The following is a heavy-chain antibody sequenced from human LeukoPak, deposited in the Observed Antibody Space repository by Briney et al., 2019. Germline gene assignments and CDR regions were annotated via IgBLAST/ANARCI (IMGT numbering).Heavy chain of an antibody. CDR1: GFTFSSYG. D-gene: IGHD6-19*01. Sequence: TGRSLRLSCAASGFTFSSYGMHWVRQAPGKGLEWVAVISYDGSNKYYADSVKGRFTISRDNSKNTLYLQMNSLRAEDTAVYYCAKDLEGQWLVYSLDYWGQGTLVTVSS. V-gene: IGHV3-30*18. CDR2: ISYDGSNK. J-gene: IGHJ4*02. CDR3: AKDLEGQWLVYSLDY.